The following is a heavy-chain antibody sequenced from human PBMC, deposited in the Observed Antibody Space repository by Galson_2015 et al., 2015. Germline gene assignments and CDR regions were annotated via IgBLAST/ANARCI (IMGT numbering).Heavy chain of an antibody. Sequence: SLRLSCAASGFTFSSYAMHWVRQAPGKGLEWVAVISYDGSNKYYADSVKGRFTISRDNSKNTLYLQMNSLRAEDTAVYYCAKDWGFYYDSSGYYSGGYWGQGTLVTVSS. V-gene: IGHV3-30*04. J-gene: IGHJ4*02. CDR2: ISYDGSNK. CDR3: AKDWGFYYDSSGYYSGGY. CDR1: GFTFSSYA. D-gene: IGHD3-22*01.